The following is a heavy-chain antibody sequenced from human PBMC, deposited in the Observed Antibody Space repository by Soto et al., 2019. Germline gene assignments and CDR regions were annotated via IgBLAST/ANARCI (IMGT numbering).Heavy chain of an antibody. D-gene: IGHD2-15*01. CDR3: ARGSVVAATLFDY. V-gene: IGHV4-59*12. CDR2: IYYSGIT. Sequence: PSETLSLTCSVSGGSIRSWYWSWIRQPPGKGLEWIGYIYYSGITNYNPSLKSRVTISVDTSKNQFSLKLSSVTAADTAVYYCARGSVVAATLFDYWGQGTLVTVSS. J-gene: IGHJ4*02. CDR1: GGSIRSWY.